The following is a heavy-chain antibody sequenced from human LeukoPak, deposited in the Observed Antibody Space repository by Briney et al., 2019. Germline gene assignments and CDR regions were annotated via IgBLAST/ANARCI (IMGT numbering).Heavy chain of an antibody. D-gene: IGHD2-15*01. CDR3: ARGVHCSGGSCYFY. V-gene: IGHV4-34*01. J-gene: IGHJ4*02. CDR2: INHSGST. Sequence: KSSETLSLTCAVYGGSFSGYYWSWIRQPPGKGLEWIGEINHSGSTNYNPSLKSRVTISEDTSKNQFSLKLSSVTAADTAVYYCARGVHCSGGSCYFYWGQGTLVTVSS. CDR1: GGSFSGYY.